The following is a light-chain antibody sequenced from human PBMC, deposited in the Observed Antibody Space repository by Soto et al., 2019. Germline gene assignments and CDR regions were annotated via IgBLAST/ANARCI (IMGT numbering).Light chain of an antibody. J-gene: IGLJ3*02. Sequence: QSVLTQPPSASGSPGQSVTISCTGTSSDVGGYNYVSWYQQHPGKAPKLMIYEVSKRPSGVPDRFSGSKSGNTASLTVSGLQDEDEADYYSNSYSGSNNRVFGGGTKVTVL. CDR2: EVS. CDR3: NSYSGSNNRV. V-gene: IGLV2-8*01. CDR1: SSDVGGYNY.